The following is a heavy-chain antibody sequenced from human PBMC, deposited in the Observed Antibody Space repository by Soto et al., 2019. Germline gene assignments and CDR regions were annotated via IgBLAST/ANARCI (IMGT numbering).Heavy chain of an antibody. CDR2: INPNSGGT. CDR3: ARIKAGGHYYGMDV. D-gene: IGHD2-15*01. CDR1: GYTFTSYY. Sequence: QVQLVQSGAEVTKPGASVKVSYKASGYTFTSYYIHWVRQAPGQGLEWMGWINPNSGGTDSAQTFRGWVTMTRDTSISTAYMELSRLKSEDTAIYYCARIKAGGHYYGMDVWGQGTTVTVSS. V-gene: IGHV1-2*04. J-gene: IGHJ6*02.